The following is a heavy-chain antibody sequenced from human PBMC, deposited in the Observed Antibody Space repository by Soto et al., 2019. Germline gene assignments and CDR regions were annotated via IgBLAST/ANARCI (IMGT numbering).Heavy chain of an antibody. J-gene: IGHJ3*02. CDR1: GGSISSGGYY. CDR3: ARATPQSGPKYYDILTWQPAAFDI. D-gene: IGHD3-9*01. V-gene: IGHV4-31*03. CDR2: IYYSGST. Sequence: QVQLQESGPGLVKPSQTLSLTCTVSGGSISSGGYYWSWIRQHPGKGLEWIGYIYYSGSTYYNPSLKSRVTISVDTSKNQFSLKLSSVTAADTAVYYCARATPQSGPKYYDILTWQPAAFDIWGQGTMVTVSS.